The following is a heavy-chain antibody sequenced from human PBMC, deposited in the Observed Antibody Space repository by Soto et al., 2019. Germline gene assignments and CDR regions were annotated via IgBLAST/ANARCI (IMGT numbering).Heavy chain of an antibody. J-gene: IGHJ5*01. Sequence: EVQLFESGGGLVQPGGSLRLSCAASGFTFSSYAMSWVRQASGKGLEWVSVISSGGITHYADSVKGRFTISRDNSKNTVYLHMSTLRAEDTAHYYCAKGTNYVGVFDSWGQGTLVTVSS. CDR1: GFTFSSYA. CDR2: ISSGGIT. D-gene: IGHD2-8*01. V-gene: IGHV3-23*01. CDR3: AKGTNYVGVFDS.